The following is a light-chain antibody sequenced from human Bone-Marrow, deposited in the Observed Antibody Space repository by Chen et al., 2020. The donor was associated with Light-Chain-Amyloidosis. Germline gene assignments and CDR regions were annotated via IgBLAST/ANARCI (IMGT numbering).Light chain of an antibody. J-gene: IGLJ2*01. CDR2: RDT. Sequence: SYELTQPPSVSVSPGQTARITCSGDDLPTKYAYWYQQKQGQAPVLVIHRDTERPSGISERFSGSSSETTATLTISGVQAEDEADYHCQSADSSGTYEVIFGGGTKLTVL. V-gene: IGLV3-25*03. CDR1: DLPTKY. CDR3: QSADSSGTYEVI.